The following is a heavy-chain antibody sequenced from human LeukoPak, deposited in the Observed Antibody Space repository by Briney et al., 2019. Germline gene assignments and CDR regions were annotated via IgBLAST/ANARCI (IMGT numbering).Heavy chain of an antibody. J-gene: IGHJ4*02. CDR2: INPSGGST. Sequence: ASVKVSCKASENSFTSYYIHWVRQAPGQGLEWMGIINPSGGSTINAQKFQGRVTMTRDTSISTAYMELSRLRSDDTAVYYCARGVYGYGFLDSWGQGTLVTVSS. V-gene: IGHV1-46*01. D-gene: IGHD5-18*01. CDR3: ARGVYGYGFLDS. CDR1: ENSFTSYY.